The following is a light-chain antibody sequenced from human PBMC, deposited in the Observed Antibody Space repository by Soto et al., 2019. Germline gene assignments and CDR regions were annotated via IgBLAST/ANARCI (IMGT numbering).Light chain of an antibody. CDR3: QQYNHYSAT. CDR2: KAS. CDR1: QSISSW. Sequence: DIQMTQSPSTLSAAVGDTVTITCRASQSISSWLAWYQQKPGKAPKLLIYKASSLESGVPSRFSGSGSGTEFTLTISSLQPDDFATYYCQQYNHYSATFGQGTKLEIK. V-gene: IGKV1-5*03. J-gene: IGKJ2*01.